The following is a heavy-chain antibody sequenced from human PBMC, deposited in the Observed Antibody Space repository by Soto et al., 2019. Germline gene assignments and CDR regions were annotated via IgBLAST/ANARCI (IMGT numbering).Heavy chain of an antibody. V-gene: IGHV1-69*01. Sequence: QVQLVQSGAEVKKPGSSVKVSCKASGGTFSSYAISWVRQAPGQGLEWMGGIIPIFGTANYAQKFQGRVTITADESTSIAYMELSSLRSEDTAVYYCARPXXXXDTAMVGYYYGMDVWGQGTTVTVSS. D-gene: IGHD5-18*01. CDR3: ARPXXXXDTAMVGYYYGMDV. CDR1: GGTFSSYA. J-gene: IGHJ6*02. CDR2: IIPIFGTA.